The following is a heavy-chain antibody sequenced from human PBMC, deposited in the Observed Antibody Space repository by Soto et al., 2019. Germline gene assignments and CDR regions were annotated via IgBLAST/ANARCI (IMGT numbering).Heavy chain of an antibody. CDR1: GFSLSTSGVG. CDR3: AHRLFGTICTNGVCYRGSIPNWFDP. Sequence: QITLKESGPTLVKPTQTLTLTCTFSGFSLSTSGVGVGWIRQPPGKALEWLALIYWNDDKRYSPSLKSRLTITKDTSKNQVVLTMNNMDPVDTATYYCAHRLFGTICTNGVCYRGSIPNWFDPWGQGTLVTVSS. CDR2: IYWNDDK. V-gene: IGHV2-5*01. D-gene: IGHD2-8*01. J-gene: IGHJ5*02.